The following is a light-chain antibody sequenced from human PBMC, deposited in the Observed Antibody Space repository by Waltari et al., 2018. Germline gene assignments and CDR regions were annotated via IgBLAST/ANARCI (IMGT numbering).Light chain of an antibody. Sequence: DIQMTQSPSTLSASVGDRVTLTCRASQSISIWLAWYQQKPGKAPKLLIYKASSLESGVPSRFSGSGSGTEFALTISSLQPDDFATYFCQQYNTLSPWTFGQGTKVEIK. J-gene: IGKJ1*01. CDR3: QQYNTLSPWT. CDR2: KAS. V-gene: IGKV1-5*03. CDR1: QSISIW.